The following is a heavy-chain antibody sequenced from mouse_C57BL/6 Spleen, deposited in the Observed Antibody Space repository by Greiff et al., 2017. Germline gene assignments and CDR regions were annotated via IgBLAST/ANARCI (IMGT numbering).Heavy chain of an antibody. J-gene: IGHJ3*01. CDR2: INPSTGGT. D-gene: IGHD3-1*01. CDR3: ARSGAY. Sequence: VQLQQSGPELVKPGASVKISCKASGYSFTGYYMNWVKQSPEKSLEWIGEINPSTGGTTYNQKFKAKATLTVDKASSTAYMQLKSLTSEDSAVYYCARSGAYGGQGTLGTVSA. CDR1: GYSFTGYY. V-gene: IGHV1-42*01.